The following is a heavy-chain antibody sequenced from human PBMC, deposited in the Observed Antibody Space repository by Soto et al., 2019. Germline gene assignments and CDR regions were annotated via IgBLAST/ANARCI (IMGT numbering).Heavy chain of an antibody. CDR3: AVGGMTTMRY. J-gene: IGHJ4*02. V-gene: IGHV4-59*02. D-gene: IGHD4-17*01. Sequence: PSETLSLTCTVSSSSVSSYYWNWIRQSPGKGLEWIGYIYYSGYTNYNPSLKSRITISVDTSKNQFSLKLSSVTPADTAVYYCAVGGMTTMRYWGQGTLVTVSS. CDR2: IYYSGYT. CDR1: SSSVSSYY.